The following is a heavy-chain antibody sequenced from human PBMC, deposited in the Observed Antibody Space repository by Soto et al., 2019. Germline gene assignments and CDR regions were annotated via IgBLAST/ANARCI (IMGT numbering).Heavy chain of an antibody. CDR1: GYSFTSYW. J-gene: IGHJ6*02. CDR3: ARHAYDFWSGHPNPRYYYGMDV. Sequence: GESLKISCKGSGYSFTSYWIGWVRQMPGKGLEWMGIIYPGDSNTRYSPSLQCQVTISVDKSISTAYLQWSSLKATDTAMYYCARHAYDFWSGHPNPRYYYGMDVWGQGTTVTVSS. D-gene: IGHD3-3*01. V-gene: IGHV5-51*01. CDR2: IYPGDSNT.